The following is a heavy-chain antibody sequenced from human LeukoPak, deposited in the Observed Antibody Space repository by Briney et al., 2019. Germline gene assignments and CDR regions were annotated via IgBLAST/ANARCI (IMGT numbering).Heavy chain of an antibody. CDR3: AKDHYYDSTGYKDY. Sequence: GGSLRLSCVASGFSFSSYAMSWVRQAPGKGLEWVSTIGGSGGGTYYADSVKGRFTISRDKSRNTLYLQMNSLRAGDTAVYYCAKDHYYDSTGYKDYWGQGTLVTVSS. J-gene: IGHJ4*02. V-gene: IGHV3-23*01. CDR2: IGGSGGGT. D-gene: IGHD3-22*01. CDR1: GFSFSSYA.